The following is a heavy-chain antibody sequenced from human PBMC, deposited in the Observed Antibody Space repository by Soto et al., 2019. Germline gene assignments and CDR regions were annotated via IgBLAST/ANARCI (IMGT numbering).Heavy chain of an antibody. J-gene: IGHJ4*02. V-gene: IGHV1-8*01. CDR1: GYTFTSSD. CDR2: MNPNNDNT. D-gene: IGHD6-25*01. CDR3: AMGEGSGNFDY. Sequence: QVQLVQSGAEVKKPGASVKVSCKASGYTFTSSDINWVRQASGQGLEWLGWMNPNNDNTGYAQKFQGRVTMTRNTSISTAYMELSSLSSEDTAVYYCAMGEGSGNFDYGGQGTLVTVAS.